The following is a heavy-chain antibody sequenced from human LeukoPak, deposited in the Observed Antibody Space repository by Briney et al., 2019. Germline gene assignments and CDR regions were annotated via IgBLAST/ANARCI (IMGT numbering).Heavy chain of an antibody. D-gene: IGHD2-21*02. Sequence: SETLSLTCTVSGGSISSYYWSWIRQPPGKGLEWIGYIYYSGSTNYNPSLKSRVTISVDTSKNQFSLKVSSVTAADTAVYYCVRDLRCGGDCPNNWFDPWGQGTLVTVSS. V-gene: IGHV4-59*12. J-gene: IGHJ5*02. CDR1: GGSISSYY. CDR2: IYYSGST. CDR3: VRDLRCGGDCPNNWFDP.